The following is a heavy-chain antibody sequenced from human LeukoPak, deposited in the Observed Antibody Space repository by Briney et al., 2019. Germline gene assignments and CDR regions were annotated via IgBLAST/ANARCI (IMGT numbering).Heavy chain of an antibody. J-gene: IGHJ4*02. D-gene: IGHD6-6*01. CDR2: ISAYNGNT. V-gene: IGHV1-18*01. Sequence: GASVKVSCKASGDTSTSYGISWVRQAPGQGLEWMGWISAYNGNTNYAQKLQGRVTMTTDTSTSTAYMELRSLRSDDTAVYYCARVPFSVYSSSYLDYWGQGTLVTVSS. CDR3: ARVPFSVYSSSYLDY. CDR1: GDTSTSYG.